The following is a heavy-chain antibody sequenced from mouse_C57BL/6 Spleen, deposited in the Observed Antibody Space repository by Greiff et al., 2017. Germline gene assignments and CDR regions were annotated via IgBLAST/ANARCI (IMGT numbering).Heavy chain of an antibody. J-gene: IGHJ3*01. V-gene: IGHV1-72*01. CDR3: AREGPTTTAWFAC. CDR1: GYTFTSYW. D-gene: IGHD2-10*01. Sequence: QVQLQQPGAELVKPGASVKLSCKASGYTFTSYWMHWVKQRPGRGLEWIGRIGPNSGGTKYNEKFKSKATLTVDKPSSTAYMQLSSLTSEDSAVYYCAREGPTTTAWFACWGQGTLVTVAA. CDR2: IGPNSGGT.